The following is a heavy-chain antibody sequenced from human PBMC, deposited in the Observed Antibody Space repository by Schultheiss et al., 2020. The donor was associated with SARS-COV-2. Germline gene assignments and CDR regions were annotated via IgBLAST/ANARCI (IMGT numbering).Heavy chain of an antibody. CDR3: ARHMITYFDY. CDR2: IYYSGST. CDR1: GGSISSGGYY. J-gene: IGHJ4*02. Sequence: SETLSLTCTVSGGSISSGGYYWSWIRQHPGKGLEWIGYIYYSGSTYYNPSLKSRITISVDTSKNRFSLKLTSVTAADTAVYYCARHMITYFDYWGQGTLVTVSS. V-gene: IGHV4-31*03. D-gene: IGHD3-16*01.